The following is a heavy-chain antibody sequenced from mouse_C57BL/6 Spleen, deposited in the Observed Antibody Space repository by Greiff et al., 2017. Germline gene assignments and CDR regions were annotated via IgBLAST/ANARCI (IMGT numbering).Heavy chain of an antibody. CDR1: GFTFSSYA. V-gene: IGHV5-9-1*02. J-gene: IGHJ4*01. CDR2: ISSGGDYI. CDR3: TRVFITTVVATRFAMDY. D-gene: IGHD1-1*01. Sequence: EVQLVESGEGLVKPGGSLKLSCAASGFTFSSYAMSWVRQTPEKRLEWVAYISSGGDYIYYADTVKGRFTISRDNARNTLYLQMSSLKSEDTAMYYCTRVFITTVVATRFAMDYWGQGTSVTVSS.